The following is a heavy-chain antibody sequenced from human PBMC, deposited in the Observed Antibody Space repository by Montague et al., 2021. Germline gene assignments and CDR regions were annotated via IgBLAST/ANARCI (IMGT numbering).Heavy chain of an antibody. D-gene: IGHD6-13*01. CDR2: ITLDGSST. V-gene: IGHV3-74*01. J-gene: IGHJ3*02. CDR1: GFSFSRYW. CDR3: ARNLASAAPGAFDI. Sequence: SLRLSCAASGFSFSRYWMHWVRQAPGKGLLWVSRITLDGSSTTFADSVKGRFTTSRGNAKATLYLQMNSLRVEDTAVYYCARNLASAAPGAFDIWGQGTMVTVSS.